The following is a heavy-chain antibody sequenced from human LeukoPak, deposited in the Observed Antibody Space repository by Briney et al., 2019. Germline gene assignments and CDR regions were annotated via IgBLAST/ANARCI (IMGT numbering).Heavy chain of an antibody. CDR3: AREGPSSYRGVWNDWYFDL. D-gene: IGHD1-1*01. V-gene: IGHV3-13*04. CDR2: IGTGGDT. Sequence: PGGSLRLSCAASGFTFSSSDMHWVRQATGKGLEWVSAIGTGGDTYYPGSVKGRFTISRENAKNSLYLQINSLGAGDTAVYYCAREGPSSYRGVWNDWYFDLWGRGTLVTVSS. J-gene: IGHJ2*01. CDR1: GFTFSSSD.